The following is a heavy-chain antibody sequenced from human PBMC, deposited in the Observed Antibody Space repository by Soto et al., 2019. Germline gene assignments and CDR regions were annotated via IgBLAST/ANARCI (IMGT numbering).Heavy chain of an antibody. V-gene: IGHV3-53*01. Sequence: GGSLRLSCAASGFTVSSNYMSWVRQAPGKGLEWASIIYSGDTTYYADSVKGRFTISRDNSKNTLYLQMNSLRAGDTAVYYCARGGVGPRTLDYWGQGTLVTVSS. CDR1: GFTVSSNY. CDR2: IYSGDTT. J-gene: IGHJ4*01. D-gene: IGHD1-26*01. CDR3: ARGGVGPRTLDY.